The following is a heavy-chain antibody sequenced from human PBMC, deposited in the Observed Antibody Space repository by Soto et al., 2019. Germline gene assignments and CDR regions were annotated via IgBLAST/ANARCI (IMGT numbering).Heavy chain of an antibody. CDR1: GFTLSRYA. V-gene: IGHV3-23*01. D-gene: IGHD1-1*01. CDR2: ISGSGRDS. J-gene: IGHJ6*03. Sequence: EVQLLESGGGLVQPGGSLRLSCTASGFTLSRYAMNWVRQAPGKGLEWVAGISGSGRDSYYAGPLKGHFPLSRDNSNNTLDLQMSSLRAEDTAIYLCARGGYSISEAYNHNNVCGKGHSVTVSS. CDR3: ARGGYSISEAYNHNNV.